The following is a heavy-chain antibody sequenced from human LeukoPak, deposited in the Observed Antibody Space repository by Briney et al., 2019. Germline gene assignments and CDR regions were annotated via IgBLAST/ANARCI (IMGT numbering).Heavy chain of an antibody. D-gene: IGHD4-17*01. V-gene: IGHV1-69*05. Sequence: LVKVSCKTSGGTFNNSAIGWVRQAPGQGLEWLGGIMPLFGTAGYAQKFQGRVTITKDESTRTVYLELTSLTSDDTAVYYCARDVHGDYGSGWFDPWGQGTPVSVSS. CDR1: GGTFNNSA. J-gene: IGHJ5*02. CDR2: IMPLFGTA. CDR3: ARDVHGDYGSGWFDP.